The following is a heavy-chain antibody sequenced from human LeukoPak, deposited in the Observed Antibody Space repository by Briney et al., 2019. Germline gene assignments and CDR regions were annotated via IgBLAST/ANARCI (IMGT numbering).Heavy chain of an antibody. CDR3: AKHTILGYCSGGSCSHDAFDI. Sequence: GGSLRLSCAASGFTFSSYAMSWVRQAPGKGLEWGSAISGSGGSTYYADSAKGRVTISRDNSKNTRYLQMNSLRAEDTAVYYCAKHTILGYCSGGSCSHDAFDIWGQGTMVTVSS. V-gene: IGHV3-23*01. J-gene: IGHJ3*02. D-gene: IGHD2-15*01. CDR1: GFTFSSYA. CDR2: ISGSGGST.